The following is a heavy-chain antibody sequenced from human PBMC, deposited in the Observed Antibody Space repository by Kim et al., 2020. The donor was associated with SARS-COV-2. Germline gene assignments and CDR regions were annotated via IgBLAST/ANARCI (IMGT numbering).Heavy chain of an antibody. CDR3: AKEIHYYDITSRGGFDY. Sequence: GGSLRLSCAASGFTFSSYGMHWVRQAPGKGLEWVAVISYDGSNKYYADSVKGRFTISRDNSKNTLYLQMNSLRAEDTAVYYCAKEIHYYDITSRGGFDYWGQGTLVPVSS. D-gene: IGHD3-22*01. J-gene: IGHJ4*02. CDR1: GFTFSSYG. V-gene: IGHV3-30*18. CDR2: ISYDGSNK.